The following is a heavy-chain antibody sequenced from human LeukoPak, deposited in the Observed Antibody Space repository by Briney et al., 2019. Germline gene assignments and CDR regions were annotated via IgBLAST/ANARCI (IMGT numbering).Heavy chain of an antibody. J-gene: IGHJ4*02. CDR1: GGSISSYY. V-gene: IGHV4-59*01. CDR3: ARDRYYDFWSGYYGPKHKDYVHYFDY. CDR2: IYYSGST. Sequence: SETLSLTCTVSGGSISSYYWSWIRQPPGKGLEWIGYIYYSGSTNYNPSLKSRVTISVDTSKNQFSLKLSSVTAADTAVYYCARDRYYDFWSGYYGPKHKDYVHYFDYWGQGTLVTVSS. D-gene: IGHD3-3*01.